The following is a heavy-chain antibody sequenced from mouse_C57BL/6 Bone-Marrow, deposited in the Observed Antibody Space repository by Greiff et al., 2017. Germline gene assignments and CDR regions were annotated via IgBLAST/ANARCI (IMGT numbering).Heavy chain of an antibody. CDR3: ARVDFDCSSKYWYLYV. J-gene: IGHJ1*03. Sequence: VHLVESGPELVKPGASVKLSCKASGYTFTSYDINWVKQRPGQGLEWIGWIYPRDGSTKYNEKFKGKATLTVDTSSSTAYMELHSLTSEDSAVYCCARVDFDCSSKYWYLYVWGRGTTATVSA. CDR1: GYTFTSYD. D-gene: IGHD1-1*01. CDR2: IYPRDGST. V-gene: IGHV1-85*01.